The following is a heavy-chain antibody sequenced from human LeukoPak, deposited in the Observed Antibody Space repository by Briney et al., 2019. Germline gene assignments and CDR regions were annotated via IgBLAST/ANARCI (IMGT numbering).Heavy chain of an antibody. CDR1: GGSFSGYY. V-gene: IGHV4-34*01. CDR3: ARGYGDFWSGSYGD. J-gene: IGHJ4*02. CDR2: INHSGST. D-gene: IGHD3-3*01. Sequence: PSETLSLTCAVYGGSFSGYYWSWIRQLPGKGLEWIGEINHSGSTNYNPSLKSRVTISVDTSKNQFSLKLSSVTAADTAVYYCARGYGDFWSGSYGDWGQGTLVTVSS.